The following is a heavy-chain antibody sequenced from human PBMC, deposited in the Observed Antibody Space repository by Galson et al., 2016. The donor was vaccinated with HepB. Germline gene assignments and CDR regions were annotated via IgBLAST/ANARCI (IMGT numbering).Heavy chain of an antibody. J-gene: IGHJ4*02. CDR3: AGVPSGKRLDY. CDR2: FGDGGDI. CDR1: GFTFSGSA. D-gene: IGHD2-2*01. V-gene: IGHV3-23*01. Sequence: SLRLSCAASGFTFSGSAMHWVRQAPGKGPEWVSTFGDGGDIYYADSVKGRFTISRDNSRNTLYLQMNSLRADDTAVYYCAGVPSGKRLDYWGQGTLVTVSS.